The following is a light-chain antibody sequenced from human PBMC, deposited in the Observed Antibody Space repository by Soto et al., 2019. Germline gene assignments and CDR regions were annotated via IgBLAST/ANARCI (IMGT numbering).Light chain of an antibody. Sequence: EIVLTQSPATLSLSPGERATLSCRASQSVSSYLAWYQQKPGQAPRLLIYDASNRATGIPARLSGSGSGTDFTLTISSLEPEDFAIYYCQQRSNWPPVTFGGGTNVDIK. CDR3: QQRSNWPPVT. V-gene: IGKV3-11*01. CDR2: DAS. J-gene: IGKJ4*01. CDR1: QSVSSY.